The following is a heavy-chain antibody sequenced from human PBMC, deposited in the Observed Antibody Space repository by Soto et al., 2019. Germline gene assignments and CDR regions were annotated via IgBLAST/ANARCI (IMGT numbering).Heavy chain of an antibody. CDR3: MNLYSYGSGSYYK. CDR1: GFTFSTYA. D-gene: IGHD3-10*01. Sequence: EVQLLESGGGLVQPGGSLRLSCAASGFTFSTYAISWVRQAPGKGLEWVSGMSGSGGSTYYADSVKGRFTISRDNSKNTLYLQMNSLRAEDTAVYYCMNLYSYGSGSYYKWGQGTLVTVSS. V-gene: IGHV3-23*01. CDR2: MSGSGGST. J-gene: IGHJ4*02.